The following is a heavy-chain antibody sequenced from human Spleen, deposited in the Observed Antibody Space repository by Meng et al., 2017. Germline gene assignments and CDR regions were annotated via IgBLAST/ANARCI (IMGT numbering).Heavy chain of an antibody. Sequence: GGSLRLSCAGSGFTFRSYWMSWVRQAPGKGLEWVANIKQDGSEKYYVDSVKGRFTISRDNVKNSLFLEMNSLRAEDTAVYYCARIHGGATPGTKYYYGMDVWGQGTTVTVSS. CDR3: ARIHGGATPGTKYYYGMDV. D-gene: IGHD1-26*01. CDR1: GFTFRSYW. CDR2: IKQDGSEK. V-gene: IGHV3-7*01. J-gene: IGHJ6*02.